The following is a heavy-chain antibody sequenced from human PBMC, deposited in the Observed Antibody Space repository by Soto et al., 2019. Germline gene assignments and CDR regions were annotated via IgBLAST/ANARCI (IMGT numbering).Heavy chain of an antibody. J-gene: IGHJ6*02. CDR1: GGTFSSYA. V-gene: IGHV1-69*13. Sequence: PSVKVSCKVSGGTFSSYAISWVRQAPGQGLEWMGGIIPIFGTANYAQKFQGRVTITADESTSTAYMELSSLRSEDTAVYYCATVKDSSSSPHYGMDVWGQGTTVTVSS. CDR3: ATVKDSSSSPHYGMDV. D-gene: IGHD6-6*01. CDR2: IIPIFGTA.